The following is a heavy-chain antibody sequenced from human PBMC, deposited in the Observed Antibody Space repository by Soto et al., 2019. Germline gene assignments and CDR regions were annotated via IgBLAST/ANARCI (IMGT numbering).Heavy chain of an antibody. D-gene: IGHD6-6*01. V-gene: IGHV1-2*02. CDR2: INPNSGGT. Sequence: ASVKVSCKSSGYTFTGYYIHWVRQAPGQGLEWMGWINPNSGGTNYAQKFQGRVTMTRDTSISTAYMELSRLRSDDTAVYYCARGLAARPGLDYWGQGTLVTVSS. CDR1: GYTFTGYY. J-gene: IGHJ4*02. CDR3: ARGLAARPGLDY.